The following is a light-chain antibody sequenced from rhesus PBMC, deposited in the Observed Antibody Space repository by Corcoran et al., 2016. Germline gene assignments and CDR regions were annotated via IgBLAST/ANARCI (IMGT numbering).Light chain of an antibody. V-gene: IGKV3-24*04. CDR1: QSVGSY. CDR3: QQESNWWP. CDR2: GES. J-gene: IGKJ1*01. Sequence: EIVLTQSPATLALSPGERATLSCRASQSVGSYLAWYQQKPGQAPRLLNYGESSRATGIPDRVSGSGSGTGFPLTISSLEPEDVGVYYCQQESNWWPFGQGTKVEIK.